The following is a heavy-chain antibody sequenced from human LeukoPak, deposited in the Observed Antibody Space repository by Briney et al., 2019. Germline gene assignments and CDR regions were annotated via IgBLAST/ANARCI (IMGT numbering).Heavy chain of an antibody. D-gene: IGHD3-22*01. CDR3: ARGYYDSSGDALDI. Sequence: PSETLSLTCTVSGGSISSYYWSWIRQPAGKGLEWIGYIYYSGSTNYNPSLKSRVTISVDTSKNQFSLKLSSVTAAATAVYYCARGYYDSSGDALDIWGQGTMVTVSS. CDR2: IYYSGST. V-gene: IGHV4-59*08. J-gene: IGHJ3*02. CDR1: GGSISSYY.